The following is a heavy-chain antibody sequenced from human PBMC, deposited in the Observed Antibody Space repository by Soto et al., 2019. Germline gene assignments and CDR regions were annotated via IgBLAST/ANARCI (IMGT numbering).Heavy chain of an antibody. V-gene: IGHV3-23*01. CDR3: AKDFYDSSGYYHGNDDY. J-gene: IGHJ4*02. CDR2: ISGSGGST. Sequence: GWSLRLSCAASGDTLSSYAVSGVLQAPGKGLEWVSAISGSGGSTYYADSVKGRFTISRDNSKNTLYLQMNSLRAEDTAVYYCAKDFYDSSGYYHGNDDYWGQGTLVTVSS. D-gene: IGHD3-22*01. CDR1: GDTLSSYA.